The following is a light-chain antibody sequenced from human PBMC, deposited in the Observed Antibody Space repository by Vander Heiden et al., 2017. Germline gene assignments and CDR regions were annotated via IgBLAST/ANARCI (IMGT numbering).Light chain of an antibody. V-gene: IGLV2-23*02. CDR2: EVS. CDR1: SSDVGSYNL. J-gene: IGLJ1*01. CDR3: CSYAGSSTPYV. Sequence: QSALTQPASVSGSPGQSIPISCTGTSSDVGSYNLVSWYQQHPGKAPKLMIYEVSKRPSGVSNRFSGSKSGNTASLTISGLQAEDEADYYCCSYAGSSTPYVFGTGTKVTVL.